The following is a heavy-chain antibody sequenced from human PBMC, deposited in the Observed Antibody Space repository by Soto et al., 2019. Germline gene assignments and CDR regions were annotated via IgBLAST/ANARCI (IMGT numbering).Heavy chain of an antibody. CDR2: ISAYNGNT. CDR3: ARDTPAPATPGFDY. J-gene: IGHJ4*02. V-gene: IGHV1-18*01. CDR1: GYTFTSYG. Sequence: GASVKVSCKASGYTFTSYGISWVRQAPGQGLEWMGWISAYNGNTNYAQKLQGRVTMTTDTSTSTAYMELRSLRSDDTAVYYCARDTPAPATPGFDYWGQGTLVTVSS. D-gene: IGHD1-26*01.